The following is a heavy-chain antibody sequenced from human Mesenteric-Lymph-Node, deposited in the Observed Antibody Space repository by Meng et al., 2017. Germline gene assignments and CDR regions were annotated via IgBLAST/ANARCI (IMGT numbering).Heavy chain of an antibody. J-gene: IGHJ4*02. D-gene: IGHD3-10*01. Sequence: GGSLKISCAASGFTFSSYAMHWVRQAPGKGLEWVAVISYDGSNKYYADSVKGRFTISRDNSKNTLYLQMNSLRAEDTAVYYCARERTYYGSGSYWSYWGQGTLVTVSS. CDR3: ARERTYYGSGSYWSY. CDR1: GFTFSSYA. CDR2: ISYDGSNK. V-gene: IGHV3-30*04.